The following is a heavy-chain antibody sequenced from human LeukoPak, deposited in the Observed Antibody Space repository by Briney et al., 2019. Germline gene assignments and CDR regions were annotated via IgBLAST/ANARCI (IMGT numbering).Heavy chain of an antibody. CDR2: INPSGGST. CDR3: ARDGNYGSGSYIPYYFDY. CDR1: GYPFTSYY. Sequence: ASVKVSCKASGYPFTSYYMHWVRQAPGQGLEWMGIINPSGGSTSYAQKFQGRVTMTRDTSTSTVYMELSSLRSEDTAVYYCARDGNYGSGSYIPYYFDYWGQGTLVTVSS. D-gene: IGHD3-10*01. V-gene: IGHV1-46*01. J-gene: IGHJ4*02.